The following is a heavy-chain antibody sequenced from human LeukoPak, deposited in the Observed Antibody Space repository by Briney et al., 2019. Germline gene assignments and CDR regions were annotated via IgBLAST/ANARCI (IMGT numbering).Heavy chain of an antibody. CDR3: ARDLH. CDR1: GGSISSTNW. CDR2: IYSGGST. J-gene: IGHJ4*02. V-gene: IGHV3-66*01. Sequence: GTLSLTCTVSGGSISSTNWWSWVRQAPGKGLEWVSVIYSGGSTYYADSVKGRFTISRDNSKNTLYLQMNSLRAEDTAVYYCARDLHWGQGTLVTVSS.